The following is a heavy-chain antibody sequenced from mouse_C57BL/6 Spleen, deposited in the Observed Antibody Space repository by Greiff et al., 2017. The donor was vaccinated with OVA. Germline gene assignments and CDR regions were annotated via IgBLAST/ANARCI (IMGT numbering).Heavy chain of an antibody. J-gene: IGHJ2*01. CDR3: VRQPTGTFFDY. CDR2: IRSKSNNYAT. V-gene: IGHV10-1*01. D-gene: IGHD4-1*01. Sequence: EVQLVESGGGLVQPKGSLKLSCAASGFSFNTYAMNWVRQAPGKGLEWVARIRSKSNNYATYYADSVKDRFTISRDDSESMLYLQMNNLKTEDTAMYYCVRQPTGTFFDYWGQGTTLTVSS. CDR1: GFSFNTYA.